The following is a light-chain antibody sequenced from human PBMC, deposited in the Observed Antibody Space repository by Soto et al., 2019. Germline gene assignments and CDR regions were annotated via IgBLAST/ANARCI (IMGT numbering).Light chain of an antibody. Sequence: DIQMTQYPSTLSASVGDRFTITCLASQSIDSWLAWYQHKPGKAPKLLIFKASTLETGVPSRFSGSGSETEFTLTISSLQPDDSATYYCQPYNSYSRTFGQGTKVDIK. CDR2: KAS. J-gene: IGKJ1*01. CDR3: QPYNSYSRT. V-gene: IGKV1-5*03. CDR1: QSIDSW.